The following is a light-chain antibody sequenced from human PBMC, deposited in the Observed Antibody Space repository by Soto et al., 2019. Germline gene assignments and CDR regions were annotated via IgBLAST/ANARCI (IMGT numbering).Light chain of an antibody. V-gene: IGKV3-11*01. CDR1: QSVSSY. CDR2: DAS. J-gene: IGKJ5*01. Sequence: EIVLTQSPATLPLAPGERATLSYRSSQSVSSYLAWYQQKPGQAPRLLIYDASNRATGIPARFSGSGSGTDFTLTISSLEPEDFAVYYCQQRSNWPSITFGQGTRLEIK. CDR3: QQRSNWPSIT.